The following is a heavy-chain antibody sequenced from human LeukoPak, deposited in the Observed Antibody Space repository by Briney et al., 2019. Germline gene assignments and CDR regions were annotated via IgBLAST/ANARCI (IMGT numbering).Heavy chain of an antibody. CDR2: IYTSGST. Sequence: PSETLSLTCTVSGGSISSGSYYWSWIRQPAGKGLEWIGRIYTSGSTNYNPSLKSRVTISVDTSKNQFSLKLSSVTAADTAVYYCARATYYYDSSAYNFDYWGQGTLVTVSS. CDR3: ARATYYYDSSAYNFDY. V-gene: IGHV4-61*02. D-gene: IGHD3-22*01. J-gene: IGHJ4*02. CDR1: GGSISSGSYY.